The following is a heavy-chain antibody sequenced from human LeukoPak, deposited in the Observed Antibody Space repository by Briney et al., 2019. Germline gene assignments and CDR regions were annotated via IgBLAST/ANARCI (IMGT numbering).Heavy chain of an antibody. CDR3: ARDLIYCSSTSCYKRNAFVI. V-gene: IGHV3-7*01. D-gene: IGHD2-2*02. J-gene: IGHJ3*02. Sequence: PGGSLRLSCAASGFTLSDFWMSWVRQAPGKGLEWVANIDQDGSDKNYVGSVKGRFTISRDDAKNSLFLQMNSLRAEDTAVYYCARDLIYCSSTSCYKRNAFVIWGQGTMVTVSS. CDR2: IDQDGSDK. CDR1: GFTLSDFW.